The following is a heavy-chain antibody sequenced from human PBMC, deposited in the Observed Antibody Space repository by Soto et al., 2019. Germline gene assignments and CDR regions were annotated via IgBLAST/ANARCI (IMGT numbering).Heavy chain of an antibody. CDR3: VKGIKWELPVAFDY. CDR2: ISSNGGST. Sequence: GGSLRLSCSASGFTFSSYAMHWVRQAPGKGLEYVSAISSNGGSTYYADSVKGRFTISRDNSKNTLYLQMSSLRAEDTAVYYCVKGIKWELPVAFDYWGQGTLVTVSS. J-gene: IGHJ4*02. D-gene: IGHD1-26*01. V-gene: IGHV3-64D*08. CDR1: GFTFSSYA.